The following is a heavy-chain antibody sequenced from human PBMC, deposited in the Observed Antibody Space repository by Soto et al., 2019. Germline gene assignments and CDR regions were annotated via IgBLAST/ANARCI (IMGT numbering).Heavy chain of an antibody. CDR2: IIPIFGTA. CDR3: AIPKEAAAGDTLDY. CDR1: GGTFSSYA. V-gene: IGHV1-69*01. Sequence: QVQLVQSGAEVKKPGFSVKVSCKASGGTFSSYAISWVRQAPGQGLEWMGGIIPIFGTANYAQKFQGRVTITADESTSTAYMELSSLRSEDTAVYYCAIPKEAAAGDTLDYWGQGTLVTVSS. D-gene: IGHD6-13*01. J-gene: IGHJ4*02.